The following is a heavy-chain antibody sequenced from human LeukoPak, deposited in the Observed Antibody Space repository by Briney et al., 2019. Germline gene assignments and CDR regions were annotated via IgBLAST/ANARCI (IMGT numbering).Heavy chain of an antibody. CDR1: GFTFTTYS. V-gene: IGHV3-23*01. CDR3: AKNPNRSGWYQDY. Sequence: GGSLRLSCVASGFTFTTYSMTWVRHTPEKGLEWVAAIIASGGSYYAGSVKGRFTISRDNSKNTLYLQLNNLGADDTAVYYCAKNPNRSGWYQDYWGQGALVIVSS. J-gene: IGHJ4*02. CDR2: IIASGGS. D-gene: IGHD6-19*01.